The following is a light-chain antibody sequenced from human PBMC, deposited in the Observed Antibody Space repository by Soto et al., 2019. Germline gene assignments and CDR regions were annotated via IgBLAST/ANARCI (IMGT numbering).Light chain of an antibody. CDR1: QSISSW. CDR2: DAS. CDR3: QQYNSYPWT. Sequence: IHMPQSPTLLSASVGDRVTISFLASQSISSWLAWYQQKPGKAPNLLIFDASTLETGIPSRFSGSEAETEFTLTISGLQPDDFATYYCQQYNSYPWTFGQGTKVDNK. J-gene: IGKJ1*01. V-gene: IGKV1-5*01.